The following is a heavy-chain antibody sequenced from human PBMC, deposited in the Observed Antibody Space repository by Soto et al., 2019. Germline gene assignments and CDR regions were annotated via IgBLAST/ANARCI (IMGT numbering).Heavy chain of an antibody. CDR1: GGSFSGYY. CDR2: INHSGST. D-gene: IGHD3-10*01. J-gene: IGHJ4*02. V-gene: IGHV4-34*01. CDR3: ARRHTVLLRFGELSYYLDY. Sequence: PSETLSLTCAVYGGSFSGYYWSWLRQPPGKGLEWIGEINHSGSTNYNPSLKSRVTISVDTSKNQFSLKLSSVTAADTAVYYCARRHTVLLRFGELSYYLDYWGQGTLVTVSS.